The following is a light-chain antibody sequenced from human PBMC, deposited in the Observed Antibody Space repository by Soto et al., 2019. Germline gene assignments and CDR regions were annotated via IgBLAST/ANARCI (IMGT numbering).Light chain of an antibody. J-gene: IGLJ2*01. CDR3: SSYTSSSTYVV. V-gene: IGLV2-14*01. CDR2: EVI. CDR1: SSDVGGYNY. Sequence: QSALTQPASVSGSPGQSITIPCTGTSSDVGGYNYVSWYQQHPGKAPRLVIYEVIYRPSGVSNRFSASKSGNTASLTISGLQADDEADYYCSSYTSSSTYVVFGGGTKLTVL.